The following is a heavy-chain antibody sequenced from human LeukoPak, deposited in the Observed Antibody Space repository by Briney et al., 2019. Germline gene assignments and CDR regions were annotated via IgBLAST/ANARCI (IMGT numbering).Heavy chain of an antibody. CDR2: ISSNGGST. V-gene: IGHV3-64*01. Sequence: PGGSLRLSCAASGFTFSNYAMHWVRQAPGKGLEYVPAISSNGGSTYYANSVKGRFTISRDNSNYTLYLQMGSLRAEDMAVYYCVRVYIWGNSGSYTSYFDYWGQGTLVTVSS. J-gene: IGHJ4*02. CDR1: GFTFSNYA. D-gene: IGHD3-22*01. CDR3: VRVYIWGNSGSYTSYFDY.